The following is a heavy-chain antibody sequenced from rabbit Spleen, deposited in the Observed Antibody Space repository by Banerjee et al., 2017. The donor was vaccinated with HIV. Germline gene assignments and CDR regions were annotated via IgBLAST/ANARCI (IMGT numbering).Heavy chain of an antibody. CDR2: IYTGSDNT. CDR1: GFSFSSSYW. J-gene: IGHJ4*01. V-gene: IGHV1S45*01. D-gene: IGHD6-1*01. Sequence: QLVESGGGLVKPEGSLTLTCTASGFSFSSSYWICWVRQAPGKGLEWIGCIYTGSDNTYYASWAKGRFTISKTSSTTVTLQMTSLTAADTATYFCERDNVGDVGYGYGDLWGQGTLVTVS. CDR3: ERDNVGDVGYGYGDL.